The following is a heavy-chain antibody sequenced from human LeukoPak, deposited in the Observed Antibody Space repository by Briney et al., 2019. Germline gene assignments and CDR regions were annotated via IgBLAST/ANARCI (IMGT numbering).Heavy chain of an antibody. Sequence: QPAGSLRLSCAASGFTFSSYSMNWVRQAPGKGLEWVSYISSSSSTIYYADSVKGRFTISRDNAKNTLYLQVNSLSAEDKAVYYCTRDRTLDNWGQGTLVTVSS. J-gene: IGHJ4*02. V-gene: IGHV3-48*04. CDR3: TRDRTLDN. CDR1: GFTFSSYS. CDR2: ISSSSSTI.